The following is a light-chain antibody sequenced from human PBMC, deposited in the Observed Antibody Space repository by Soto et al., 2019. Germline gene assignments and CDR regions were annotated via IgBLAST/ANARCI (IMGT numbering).Light chain of an antibody. CDR1: QSVRSN. Sequence: ETVLTQSPATLSLSPGERATLSCRARQSVRSNLAWYQHKPGQAPRLLIYDASNRATGIPGRFSGSGSGTDFTLTISNLEPEDFAVYYCQQRDNWPWTFGQGAKVEIK. J-gene: IGKJ1*01. CDR3: QQRDNWPWT. CDR2: DAS. V-gene: IGKV3-11*01.